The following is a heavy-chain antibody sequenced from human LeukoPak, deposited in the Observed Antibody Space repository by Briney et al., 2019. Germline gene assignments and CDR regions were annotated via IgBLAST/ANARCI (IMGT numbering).Heavy chain of an antibody. Sequence: GGSLRLSCAASGFTFSSNPMSWVRQAPGKGLEWVSTIIGSGGRTYNADSVKGRFTISRDNSKNTLYLQMNSLRAEDTAVYYCAKASSDSSGWSYYWGQGTLVTVSS. CDR2: IIGSGGRT. CDR3: AKASSDSSGWSYY. D-gene: IGHD6-19*01. V-gene: IGHV3-23*01. CDR1: GFTFSSNP. J-gene: IGHJ4*02.